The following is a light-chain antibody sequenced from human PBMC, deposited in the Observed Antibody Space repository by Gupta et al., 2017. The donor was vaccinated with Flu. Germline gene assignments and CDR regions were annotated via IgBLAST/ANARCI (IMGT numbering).Light chain of an antibody. J-gene: IGKJ1*01. CDR2: DAS. Sequence: EIVLTQSPATLSLSPGERVTLSCRASQSVSRYLNWYQQKPGQAPRLLIYDASNRATGIPARFSGSGSGTDFTLIISSLEPEDFGVYYCQQSIDCEWTFGQGTKVEIK. CDR1: QSVSRY. CDR3: QQSIDCEWT. V-gene: IGKV3-11*01.